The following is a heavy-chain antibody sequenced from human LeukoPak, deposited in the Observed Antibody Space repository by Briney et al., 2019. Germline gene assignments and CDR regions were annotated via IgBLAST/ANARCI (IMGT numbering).Heavy chain of an antibody. D-gene: IGHD2-15*01. J-gene: IGHJ6*03. V-gene: IGHV3-23*01. CDR2: ISASGGTR. Sequence: HPGGTLRLSCAASGFTFSNYGISWVRQAPGKGLEWVSAISASGGTRYYADCVKGHFTISRDNSKNTLYLQMNSLSAEHTAVYYCAKNGDRGAYCSGGTCYPYYYYYMDVWGKGTTVTISS. CDR1: GFTFSNYG. CDR3: AKNGDRGAYCSGGTCYPYYYYYMDV.